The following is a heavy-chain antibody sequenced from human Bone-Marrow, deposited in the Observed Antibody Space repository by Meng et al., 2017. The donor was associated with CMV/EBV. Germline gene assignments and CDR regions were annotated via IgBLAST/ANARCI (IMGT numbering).Heavy chain of an antibody. Sequence: GESLKISCAASGFTFSSYGMHWVRQAPGKGLEWVAFIRYDGSNKYYADSVKGRFTISRDNSKNTLYRQMNSLRAEDTAVYYCAKDMSSGWYNYYYYGMDVWGQGTTVTVSS. J-gene: IGHJ6*02. CDR3: AKDMSSGWYNYYYYGMDV. D-gene: IGHD6-19*01. V-gene: IGHV3-30*02. CDR1: GFTFSSYG. CDR2: IRYDGSNK.